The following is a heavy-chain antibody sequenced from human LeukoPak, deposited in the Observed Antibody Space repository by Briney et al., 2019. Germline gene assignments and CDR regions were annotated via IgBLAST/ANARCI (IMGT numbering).Heavy chain of an antibody. V-gene: IGHV3-30-3*01. CDR3: ARDKLYCSGGSCRDYYGMDV. Sequence: GKSLRPSCAASGFTFSSYAMHWVRQAPGQGLEWVAVISYGGSNKYYADSVKDRFTISRDNSKNTLYLQVNSLRAEDTAVYYCARDKLYCSGGSCRDYYGMDVWGQGTTVTVSS. CDR1: GFTFSSYA. J-gene: IGHJ6*02. D-gene: IGHD2-15*01. CDR2: ISYGGSNK.